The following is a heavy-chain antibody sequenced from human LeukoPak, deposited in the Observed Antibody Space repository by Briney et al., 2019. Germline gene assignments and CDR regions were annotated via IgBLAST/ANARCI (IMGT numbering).Heavy chain of an antibody. CDR2: IYPKSGGT. Sequence: ASVKVSCKASGYTFADYYIHWVRQAPGQGLEWMGWIYPKSGGTNSAQKFQGRVTMTRDTSISTAHMELSRLKFDDTAVYYCARVSTSGYRDWLDPWGQGTLVTVSS. CDR1: GYTFADYY. D-gene: IGHD3-9*01. CDR3: ARVSTSGYRDWLDP. V-gene: IGHV1-2*02. J-gene: IGHJ5*02.